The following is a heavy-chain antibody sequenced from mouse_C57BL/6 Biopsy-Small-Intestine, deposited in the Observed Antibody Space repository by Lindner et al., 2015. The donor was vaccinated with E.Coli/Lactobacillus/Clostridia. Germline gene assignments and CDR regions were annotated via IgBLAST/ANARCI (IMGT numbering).Heavy chain of an antibody. Sequence: VQLQESGAELVRPGASVKLSCTASGFNIKDDYMHWVKQRPEQGLEWIGWIDPENGDTEYASKFQGKATITADTSSNTAYLQLSSLTSEDTAVYYCTGSSHYYFDYWGQGTTLTVSS. D-gene: IGHD1-1*01. CDR1: GFNIKDDY. CDR2: IDPENGDT. CDR3: TGSSHYYFDY. V-gene: IGHV14-4*01. J-gene: IGHJ2*01.